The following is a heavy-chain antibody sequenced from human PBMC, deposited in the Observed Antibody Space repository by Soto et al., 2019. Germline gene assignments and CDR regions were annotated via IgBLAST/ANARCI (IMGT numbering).Heavy chain of an antibody. D-gene: IGHD5-12*01. CDR1: GFTFSSYA. CDR2: ISYDGSNK. Sequence: GGSLRLSCAASGFTFSSYAMHWVRQAPGKGLEWVAVISYDGSNKYYADSVKGRFTISRDNSKNTLYLQMNSLRAEDTAVYYCASAMATIPRNIAWGQGTLVTVSS. CDR3: ASAMATIPRNIA. V-gene: IGHV3-30-3*01. J-gene: IGHJ5*02.